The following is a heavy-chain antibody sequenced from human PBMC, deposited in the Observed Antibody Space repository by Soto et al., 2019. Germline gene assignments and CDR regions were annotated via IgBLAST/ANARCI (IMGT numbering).Heavy chain of an antibody. Sequence: GGSLRLSCAASGFTFSSYSMNWVRQAPGKGLEWVSSISSSSSYIYYADSVKGRFTISRDNAKNSLYLQMNSLRAEDTAVYYCARCYSSSWYGGGDYWGQGTLVTVSS. CDR1: GFTFSSYS. J-gene: IGHJ4*02. D-gene: IGHD6-13*01. CDR3: ARCYSSSWYGGGDY. V-gene: IGHV3-21*01. CDR2: ISSSSSYI.